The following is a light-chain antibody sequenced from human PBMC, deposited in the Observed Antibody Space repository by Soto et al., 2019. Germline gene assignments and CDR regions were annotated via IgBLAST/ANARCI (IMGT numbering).Light chain of an antibody. CDR2: EDN. CDR1: SGSIASNY. Sequence: LTQPPSASGSPGQSVTISCTRSSGSIASNYVQWYQQRPGSAPTPVIYEDNERPSGVPDRFSGSIDSSSNSASLTISGLKTDDEADYYCQSYQSGNVVFGGGTKLTVL. J-gene: IGLJ2*01. V-gene: IGLV6-57*03. CDR3: QSYQSGNVV.